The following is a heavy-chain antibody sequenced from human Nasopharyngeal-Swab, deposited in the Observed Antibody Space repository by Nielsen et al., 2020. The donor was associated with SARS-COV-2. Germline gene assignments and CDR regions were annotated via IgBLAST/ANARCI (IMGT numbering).Heavy chain of an antibody. CDR3: AKLVVVVAARNAFDI. CDR2: IYSCGST. J-gene: IGHJ3*02. Sequence: VRQAPGKGLEWVSVIYSCGSTYYADSVKGRFTISRDNSKNTLYLQMNSLRAEDTAVYYCAKLVVVVAARNAFDIWGQGTMVTVSS. D-gene: IGHD2-15*01. V-gene: IGHV3-53*01.